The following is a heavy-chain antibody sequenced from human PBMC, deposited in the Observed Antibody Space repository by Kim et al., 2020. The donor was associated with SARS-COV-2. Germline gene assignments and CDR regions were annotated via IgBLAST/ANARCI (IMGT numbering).Heavy chain of an antibody. V-gene: IGHV3-23*01. J-gene: IGHJ4*02. CDR1: GFTFSSYA. CDR3: AKDSRLMIVVVIDYLDY. CDR2: ISGSGGST. Sequence: GGSLRLSCAASGFTFSSYAMSWVRQAPGKGLEWVSAISGSGGSTYYADSVKGRFTISRDNSKNTVYLQMNSLRAEDTAVYYCAKDSRLMIVVVIDYLDYWGQGTVVTVSS. D-gene: IGHD3-22*01.